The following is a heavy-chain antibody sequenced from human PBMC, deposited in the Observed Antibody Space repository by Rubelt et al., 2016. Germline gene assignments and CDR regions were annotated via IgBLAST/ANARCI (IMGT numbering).Heavy chain of an antibody. J-gene: IGHJ2*01. CDR1: GGSISSYY. D-gene: IGHD4-17*01. CDR2: VHYSGST. V-gene: IGHV4-59*08. CDR3: AIRAYGARVNWYCDL. Sequence: QLQLQESGPGLVKPSETLSLTCTVSGGSISSYYWSWIWQPPGKGLEWIGYVHYSGSTDYNPSLKDRRTTSVNSSKKQFSVTGMLVTAADTDGYYCAIRAYGARVNWYCDLWGRGTLVTVSA.